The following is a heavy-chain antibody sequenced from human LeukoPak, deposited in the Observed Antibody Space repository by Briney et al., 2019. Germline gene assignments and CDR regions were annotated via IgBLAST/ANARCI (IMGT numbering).Heavy chain of an antibody. CDR2: ISGSGGST. CDR1: GFTFSSYG. D-gene: IGHD3-22*01. CDR3: ANSYDSSGYSDY. Sequence: GGTLRLSCAASGFTFSSYGMSWVRQAPGKGLEWVSAISGSGGSTYYADSVKGRFTISRDNSKNTLYLQMNSLRAEDTAVYYCANSYDSSGYSDYWGQGTLVTVSS. J-gene: IGHJ4*02. V-gene: IGHV3-23*01.